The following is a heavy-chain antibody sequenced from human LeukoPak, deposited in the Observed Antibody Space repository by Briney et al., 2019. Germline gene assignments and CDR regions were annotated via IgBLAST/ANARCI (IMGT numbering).Heavy chain of an antibody. J-gene: IGHJ4*02. CDR3: ARDTSGYYGRYEH. D-gene: IGHD3-3*01. CDR2: ISYTGTT. Sequence: SETLSLTCTVSGGSISSYYWSWIRQPPGKGLEWIGYISYTGTTNYNPSLQSRVTISVDTSKNQLSLKLASMTAADTAVYYCARDTSGYYGRYEHWGQGTLATVSS. V-gene: IGHV4-59*01. CDR1: GGSISSYY.